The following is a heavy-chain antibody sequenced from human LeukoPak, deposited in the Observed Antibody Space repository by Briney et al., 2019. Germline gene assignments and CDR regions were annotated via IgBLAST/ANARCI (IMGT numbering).Heavy chain of an antibody. CDR2: IRYDGRNK. CDR1: GFTFSSYG. V-gene: IGHV3-30*02. J-gene: IGHJ4*02. CDR3: ARALDSSSSRYQAFEY. D-gene: IGHD2-2*01. Sequence: GGSLRLSCAASGFTFSSYGMHWVRQAPGKGLEWVAFIRYDGRNKYYADSVKGRFTISRDNAKNSLYLQMNSLRAEDTAVYYCARALDSSSSRYQAFEYWGQGTLATVSS.